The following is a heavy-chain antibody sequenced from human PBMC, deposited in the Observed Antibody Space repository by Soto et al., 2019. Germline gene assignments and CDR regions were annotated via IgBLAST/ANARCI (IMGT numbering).Heavy chain of an antibody. J-gene: IGHJ4*02. D-gene: IGHD4-4*01. CDR3: ARDLPYINYAPFEY. V-gene: IGHV3-7*01. Sequence: GGSLRLSCAASGFTFSSYWMSWVRQVPGKGLEWVANIRQDGGEIYYVDSVKGRFTISRDNAKNSLYLQMDSLRVDDTAVYYCARDLPYINYAPFEYWGQGTPVTVSS. CDR1: GFTFSSYW. CDR2: IRQDGGEI.